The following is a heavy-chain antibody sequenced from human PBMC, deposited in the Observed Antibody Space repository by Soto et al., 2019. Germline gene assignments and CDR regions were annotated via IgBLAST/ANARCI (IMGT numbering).Heavy chain of an antibody. V-gene: IGHV3-7*03. D-gene: IGHD3-10*01. CDR1: GFTFSSYW. Sequence: GGSLRLSCAASGFTFSSYWMSRVRQAPGKGLEWVANIKQDGSEKYYVDSVKGRFTISRDNAKNSLYLQMNSLRAEDTAVYYCARQPAAALWFGELLSSPYFDYWGQGTLVTVSS. CDR3: ARQPAAALWFGELLSSPYFDY. J-gene: IGHJ4*02. CDR2: IKQDGSEK.